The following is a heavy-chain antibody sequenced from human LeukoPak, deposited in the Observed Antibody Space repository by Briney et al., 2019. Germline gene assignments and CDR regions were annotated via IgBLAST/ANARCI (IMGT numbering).Heavy chain of an antibody. V-gene: IGHV1-18*01. J-gene: IGHJ3*02. D-gene: IGHD3-22*01. CDR3: ARLLPFPDIESGHAFDI. CDR2: IRAYNGNT. Sequence: GASVKVSCKASGHTFTSYGISCVRQAPGQGLEWMGWIRAYNGNTNYAQKLQGRVTVTTDTSTSTAYMELRSLRSDDTAVYYCARLLPFPDIESGHAFDIWGQGTMVTVSS. CDR1: GHTFTSYG.